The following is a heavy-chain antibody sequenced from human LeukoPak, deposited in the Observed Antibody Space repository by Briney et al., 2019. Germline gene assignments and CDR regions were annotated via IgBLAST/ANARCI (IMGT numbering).Heavy chain of an antibody. CDR2: ITSSGGNT. CDR3: AKDGPSSGNYPPYYSDY. D-gene: IGHD3-10*01. V-gene: IGHV3-23*01. J-gene: IGHJ4*02. Sequence: GGSLRLSCVASGFTFSSHALTWVRQAPGKGLEWVSTITSSGGNTCYADSVKGRFTVSRDNSKNTLYLQMNSLRAEDTAVYSCAKDGPSSGNYPPYYSDYWGQGTLVTVSS. CDR1: GFTFSSHA.